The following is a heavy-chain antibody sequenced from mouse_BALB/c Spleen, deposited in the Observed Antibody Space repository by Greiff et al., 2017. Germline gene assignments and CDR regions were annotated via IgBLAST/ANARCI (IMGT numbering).Heavy chain of an antibody. CDR2: ISNGGGST. D-gene: IGHD2-4*01. J-gene: IGHJ2*01. CDR3: ARQSIYYDYDY. V-gene: IGHV5-12-2*01. Sequence: DVHLVESGGGLVQPGGSLKLSCAASGFTFSSYTMSWVRQTPEKRLEWVAYISNGGGSTYYPDTVKGRFTISRDNAKNTLYLQMSSLKSEDTAMYYCARQSIYYDYDYWGQGTTLTVSS. CDR1: GFTFSSYT.